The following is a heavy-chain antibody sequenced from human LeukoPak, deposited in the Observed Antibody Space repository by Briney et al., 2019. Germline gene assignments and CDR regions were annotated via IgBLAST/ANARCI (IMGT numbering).Heavy chain of an antibody. CDR3: AKRYGSGSYYNQYYFDY. V-gene: IGHV3-23*01. CDR2: ISGSGGST. Sequence: GGSLRLSCAASGFTFSSYWMSWVRQAPGKGLEWVSAISGSGGSTYYADSVKGRFTISRDNSKNTLYLQMNSLRAEDTAVYYCAKRYGSGSYYNQYYFDYWGQGTLVTVSS. D-gene: IGHD3-10*01. CDR1: GFTFSSYW. J-gene: IGHJ4*02.